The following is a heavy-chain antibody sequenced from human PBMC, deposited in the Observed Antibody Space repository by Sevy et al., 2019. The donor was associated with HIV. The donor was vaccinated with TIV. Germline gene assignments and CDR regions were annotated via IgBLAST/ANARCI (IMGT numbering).Heavy chain of an antibody. V-gene: IGHV3-74*01. CDR1: GFSFSRHF. CDR3: ARDTLGFGGNPNLDLDL. Sequence: AGSLRLSCAASGFSFSRHFMHWVHQAPGEALVWVSRINSDGSTTNYADSVEGRFIVSRDNAKKTLYLELHSLRVEDTATYYCARDTLGFGGNPNLDLDLWGQGTLVTVSS. D-gene: IGHD1-1*01. CDR2: INSDGSTT. J-gene: IGHJ5*02.